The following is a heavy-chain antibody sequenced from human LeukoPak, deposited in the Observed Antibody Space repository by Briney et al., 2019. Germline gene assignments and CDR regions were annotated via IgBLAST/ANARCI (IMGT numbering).Heavy chain of an antibody. V-gene: IGHV3-7*01. D-gene: IGHD3-10*01. CDR1: GFTFSNYW. J-gene: IGHJ4*02. CDR2: IAQDGSEK. CDR3: ARGQLVFDY. Sequence: PGGSLRLSRVVSGFTFSNYWMTWVRQAPGKGLEWVANIAQDGSEKYYVDSVKGRIVISRDNAKNSLYLQMNSLRAEDTAVYYCARGQLVFDYWGQGTLVTVSS.